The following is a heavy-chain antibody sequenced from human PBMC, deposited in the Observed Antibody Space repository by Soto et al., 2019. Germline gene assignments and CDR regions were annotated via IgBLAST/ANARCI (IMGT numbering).Heavy chain of an antibody. D-gene: IGHD3-10*01. J-gene: IGHJ4*02. CDR1: GFTFDDYA. Sequence: EVQLVESGGGLVQPGRSLRLSCAASGFTFDDYAMHWVRQAPGKGLEWVSGISWNSGSIGYADSVKGRFTISRDNAKNSLYLQMNSLRAEDTALYYCAKASGVTMVRGLLYYCDYWGQGTLVTVSS. CDR3: AKASGVTMVRGLLYYCDY. CDR2: ISWNSGSI. V-gene: IGHV3-9*01.